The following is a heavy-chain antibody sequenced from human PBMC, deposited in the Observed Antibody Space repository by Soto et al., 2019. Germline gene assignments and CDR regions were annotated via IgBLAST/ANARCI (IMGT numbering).Heavy chain of an antibody. J-gene: IGHJ5*02. D-gene: IGHD6-13*01. CDR2: IIPIFGTA. V-gene: IGHV1-69*13. CDR3: ARAVVEQQPENWFDP. CDR1: GGTFSSYA. Sequence: GASVKVSCKASGGTFSSYAISWVRQAPGQGLEWMGGIIPIFGTANYAQKFQGRVTITADESTSTAYMELISLRSEDTAVYYCARAVVEQQPENWFDPWGQGTLVTVSS.